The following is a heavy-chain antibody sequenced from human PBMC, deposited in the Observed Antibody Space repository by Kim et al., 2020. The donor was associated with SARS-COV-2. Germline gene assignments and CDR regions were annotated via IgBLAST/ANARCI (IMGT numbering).Heavy chain of an antibody. CDR3: AIPDIVVVPAAKGTAFDI. CDR1: GYTFTSYA. Sequence: ASVKVSCKASGYTFTSYAMNWVRQAPGQGLEWMGWINPNTGNPTYAQGFTGRVVFSLDTSVSTAYLQISSLKAEDTAVYYCAIPDIVVVPAAKGTAFDIWGQGTLVTVSS. CDR2: INPNTGNP. V-gene: IGHV7-4-1*02. D-gene: IGHD2-2*01. J-gene: IGHJ3*02.